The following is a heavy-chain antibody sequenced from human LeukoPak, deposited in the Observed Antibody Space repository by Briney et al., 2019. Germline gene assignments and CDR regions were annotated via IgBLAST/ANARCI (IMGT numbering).Heavy chain of an antibody. V-gene: IGHV1-18*01. CDR3: ARDWNGGYSYGYGY. J-gene: IGHJ4*02. CDR1: GYTFTSYG. CDR2: ISAYNGNT. D-gene: IGHD5-18*01. Sequence: ASVKVSCKASGYTFTSYGISWVRQAPGQGLEWMGWISAYNGNTNYAQKLQGRVTMTTDTSTSTAYMELRSLRSDDTAVYYCARDWNGGYSYGYGYWGQGTLVTVSS.